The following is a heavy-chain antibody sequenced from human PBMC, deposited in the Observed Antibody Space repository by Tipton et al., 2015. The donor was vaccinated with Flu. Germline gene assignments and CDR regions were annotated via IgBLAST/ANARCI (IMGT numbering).Heavy chain of an antibody. CDR2: VDPDDSDS. J-gene: IGHJ3*02. Sequence: QLVQSGAEVKKPGESLKISCKGSGNSFTNYWIVWVRQMPGKGLEWMGMVDPDDSDSRYSPTIEGQVTISADRSINTAYLQWSSLKASDAAMYFCPPPRLDSEGFFPLDPFHIWGQGTMVTVSS. CDR1: GNSFTNYW. D-gene: IGHD3-3*01. V-gene: IGHV5-51*01. CDR3: PPPRLDSEGFFPLDPFHI.